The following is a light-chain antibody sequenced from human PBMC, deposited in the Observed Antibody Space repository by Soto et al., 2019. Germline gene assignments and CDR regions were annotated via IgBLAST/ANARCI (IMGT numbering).Light chain of an antibody. Sequence: SQMTQSPSSLSASVEDRVIITCRASQSISNHLNWYQQKPGKAPKLPIFAASSLQSGVPSRFSGSRSGPDFTLTISSLQPEDFATYYCQQSYSSPPTFGQGTKVDIK. CDR1: QSISNH. V-gene: IGKV1-39*01. CDR3: QQSYSSPPT. J-gene: IGKJ1*01. CDR2: AAS.